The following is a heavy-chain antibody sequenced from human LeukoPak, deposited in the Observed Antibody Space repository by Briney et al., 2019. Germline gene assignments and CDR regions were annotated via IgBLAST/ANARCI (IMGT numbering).Heavy chain of an antibody. CDR2: ISAYNGNT. CDR3: ARVRYSGYDDLGAPLDY. J-gene: IGHJ4*02. D-gene: IGHD5-12*01. CDR1: GYTFTSYG. Sequence: GASVKLSFTASGYTFTSYGISWVRHAPAQGLEWMGWISAYNGNTNYSQKLQGRVTMTTDTSTSTAYMELRSLRSDDTAVYYCARVRYSGYDDLGAPLDYWGQGTLVTVSS. V-gene: IGHV1-18*01.